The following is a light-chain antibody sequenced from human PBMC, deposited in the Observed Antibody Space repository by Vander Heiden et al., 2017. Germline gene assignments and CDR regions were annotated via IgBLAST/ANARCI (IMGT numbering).Light chain of an antibody. J-gene: IGKJ2*01. CDR3: QQYNNWPPYT. V-gene: IGKV3D-15*01. Sequence: EIVMTQSPATLSVSPGERATLSCRASQSVSSNLAWYQQKPGQPPRLVIYGTSTRATGIPARFSGSGYGTEFTLTISSLQSEDFAVYYCQQYNNWPPYTFGQGTKMEIK. CDR2: GTS. CDR1: QSVSSN.